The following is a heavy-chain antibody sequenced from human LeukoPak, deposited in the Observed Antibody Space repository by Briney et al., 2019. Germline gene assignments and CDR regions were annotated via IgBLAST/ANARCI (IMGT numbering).Heavy chain of an antibody. CDR3: ARDGYGGNSHGMDV. CDR1: GFTFSIYE. CDR2: ISTSGTTI. V-gene: IGHV3-48*03. D-gene: IGHD4-23*01. J-gene: IGHJ6*02. Sequence: GGSLRLSCAACGFTFSIYEMKCIPQAPGKGLEWVSYISTSGTTIYYADSVEGRFTISRDNAKNSLFLQMNSLRAEDTAVYYCARDGYGGNSHGMDVWGQGTTVTVSS.